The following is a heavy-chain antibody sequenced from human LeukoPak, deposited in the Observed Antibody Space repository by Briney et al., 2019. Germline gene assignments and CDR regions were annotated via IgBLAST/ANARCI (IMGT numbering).Heavy chain of an antibody. CDR2: IYYIGST. CDR1: GGSISSYY. D-gene: IGHD6-6*01. V-gene: IGHV4-59*01. CDR3: ARMRGYSSSD. Sequence: SETLSLTCTVSGGSISSYYWSWIRQPPGKGLEWIGYIYYIGSTNYNPSLKSRVTISVDTSKNQFSLKLSSVTAADTAVYYCARMRGYSSSDWGQGTLVTVSS. J-gene: IGHJ4*02.